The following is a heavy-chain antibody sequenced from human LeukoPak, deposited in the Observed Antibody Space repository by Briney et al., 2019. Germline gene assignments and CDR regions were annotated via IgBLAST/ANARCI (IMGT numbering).Heavy chain of an antibody. CDR1: GGSISSSSYY. V-gene: IGHV4-39*07. D-gene: IGHD4-23*01. CDR3: ARDRGSYDYGDNDAFDI. Sequence: SETLSLTCTVSGGSISSSSYYWGWIRQPPGKGLEWIGSIYYSGSTYYNPSLKSRVTISVDTSKNQFSLKLSSVTAADTAVYYCARDRGSYDYGDNDAFDIWGQGTMVTVSS. J-gene: IGHJ3*02. CDR2: IYYSGST.